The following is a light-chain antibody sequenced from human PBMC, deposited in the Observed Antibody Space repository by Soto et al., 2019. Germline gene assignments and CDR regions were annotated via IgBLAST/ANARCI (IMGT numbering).Light chain of an antibody. CDR3: QQYNTYPRT. CDR1: QSISGW. V-gene: IGKV1-5*03. CDR2: EAS. Sequence: DIPMTQSHSSLSASVGDRVTNTCRASQSISGWLTWYQQKPGKAPKIMIYEASSLESGVPSRFSGSGSETEFTLTISSLQPDDFATYYCQQYNTYPRTFGQGTKVEFK. J-gene: IGKJ1*01.